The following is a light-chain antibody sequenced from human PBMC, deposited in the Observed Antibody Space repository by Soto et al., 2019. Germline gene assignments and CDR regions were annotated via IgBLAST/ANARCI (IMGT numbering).Light chain of an antibody. CDR3: SSYENNDVL. CDR1: ISDVENYNL. CDR2: EDT. V-gene: IGLV2-23*01. Sequence: QSALTQPASVSGSPGQSITISCSGPISDVENYNLVSWYQHHPGDPPKLIIYEDTKRPSGVSNRFSGSTSGNTASLTISRLQADDEADYYCSSYENNDVLFGGGTKLTVL. J-gene: IGLJ2*01.